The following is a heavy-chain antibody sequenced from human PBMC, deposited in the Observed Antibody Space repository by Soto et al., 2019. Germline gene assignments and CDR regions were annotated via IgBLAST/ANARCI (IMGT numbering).Heavy chain of an antibody. CDR3: ARAKSTGLFDY. J-gene: IGHJ4*02. CDR2: INHSGST. CDR1: GGSFSGYY. Sequence: QVQLQQWGAGLLKPSETLSLTCAVYGGSFSGYYWTWIRQPPGTGLEWSGKINHSGSTNYNPSLKSRFTISVYTSENQFSLKPTSVTAADTAVYYCARAKSTGLFDYWGQGTLVTVSS. D-gene: IGHD2-8*02. V-gene: IGHV4-34*01.